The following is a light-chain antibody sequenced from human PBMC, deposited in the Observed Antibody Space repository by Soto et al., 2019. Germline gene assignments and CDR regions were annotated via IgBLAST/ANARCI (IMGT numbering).Light chain of an antibody. CDR3: QQRHNWPRT. Sequence: EIVLTQSPATLSLSAGVRATLSCRASQTITTDLAWYQQKPGQPPRLLLYDASNRATVIPARFSCSGSGTDVSLTICSAEPDDFVVYYCQQRHNWPRTFDQGTKVEIK. CDR1: QTITTD. CDR2: DAS. V-gene: IGKV3-11*01. J-gene: IGKJ1*01.